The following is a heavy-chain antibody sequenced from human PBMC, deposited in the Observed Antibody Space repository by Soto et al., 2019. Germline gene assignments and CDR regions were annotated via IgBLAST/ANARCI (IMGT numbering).Heavy chain of an antibody. CDR1: GFPCDDYA. CDR2: ISWNSDNI. D-gene: IGHD4-4*01. V-gene: IGHV3-9*01. J-gene: IGHJ3*02. CDR3: AKDLYSNYGDALDS. Sequence: GGSLMLSCAASGFPCDDYAMHWVRHAPGKGLEWVSGISWNSDNIGYADSVKGRFTISRDNVKNSLYLQMNSLRAEDTALYYCAKDLYSNYGDALDSWGQGTMVTVSS.